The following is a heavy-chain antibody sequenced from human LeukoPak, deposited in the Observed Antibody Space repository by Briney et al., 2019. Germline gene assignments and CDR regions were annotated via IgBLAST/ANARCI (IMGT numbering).Heavy chain of an antibody. J-gene: IGHJ3*02. D-gene: IGHD1-26*01. V-gene: IGHV1-3*01. CDR3: ARVGSGSYQGAFDI. CDR1: GYTFISYA. CDR2: INAGNGNT. Sequence: APVKVSCKASGYTFISYAMHWVRQAPGQRLEWMGWINAGNGNTKYSQKFQGRVTITRDTSASTAYMELSSLRSEDTAVYYCARVGSGSYQGAFDIWGQGTMVTVSS.